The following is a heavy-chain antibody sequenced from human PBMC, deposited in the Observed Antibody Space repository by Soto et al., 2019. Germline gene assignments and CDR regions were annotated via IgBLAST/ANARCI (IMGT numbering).Heavy chain of an antibody. V-gene: IGHV4-34*01. Sequence: QVQLQQWGAGLLKPSETLSLTCAVYGGSFSGYYWSWLRQPPGKGPEWIGEINYSGSTKYNPSLESRVTISVDPSKNRFSLKLNAASAADTAVYYCARTGGMDVWSQGATVTVSS. CDR3: ARTGGMDV. CDR2: INYSGST. CDR1: GGSFSGYY. J-gene: IGHJ6*02.